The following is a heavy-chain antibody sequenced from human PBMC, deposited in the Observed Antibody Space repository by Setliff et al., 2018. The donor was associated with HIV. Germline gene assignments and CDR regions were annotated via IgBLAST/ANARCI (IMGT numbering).Heavy chain of an antibody. D-gene: IGHD3-22*01. CDR3: TTPLYYYDTSTTWDH. CDR2: ILNRNNKYET. Sequence: SSETLSLSCAASGFMYSDPAIHWVRQASGKGLEWVGRILNRNNKYETAYAVSMKGRFTISRDDSKNMAYLQMDSLTAEDTAVYYCTTPLYYYDTSTTWDHWGQGTLVTVSS. J-gene: IGHJ4*02. CDR1: GFMYSDPA. V-gene: IGHV3-73*01.